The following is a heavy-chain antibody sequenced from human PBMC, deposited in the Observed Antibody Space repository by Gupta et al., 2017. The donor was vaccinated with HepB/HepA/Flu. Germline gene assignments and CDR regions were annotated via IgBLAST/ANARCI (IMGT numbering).Heavy chain of an antibody. CDR2: ISSSSSTI. Sequence: EVQLVESGGGLVQPGGSLRLSCAASGFTFCSYSMNWVRQAPGKGLEWVSYISSSSSTIYYADSVKGRFTISRDNAKNSLYLQMNSLRDEDTAVYYCARDGEYSGSYAAGAFDIWGQGTMVTVSS. D-gene: IGHD1-26*01. CDR1: GFTFCSYS. CDR3: ARDGEYSGSYAAGAFDI. J-gene: IGHJ3*02. V-gene: IGHV3-48*02.